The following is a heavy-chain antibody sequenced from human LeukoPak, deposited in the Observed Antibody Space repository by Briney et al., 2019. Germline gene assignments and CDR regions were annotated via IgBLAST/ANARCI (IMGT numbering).Heavy chain of an antibody. Sequence: ASVKVSCKASGYTFTSYVINWVRQATGQGLEWMGWMNPNSGNTGYAQKFQGRVTMTRNTSISTAYMELSSLRSEDTAVYYCARGKVAVAGRAYYYYYMDVWGKGTTVTISS. V-gene: IGHV1-8*01. CDR1: GYTFTSYV. CDR2: MNPNSGNT. J-gene: IGHJ6*03. CDR3: ARGKVAVAGRAYYYYYMDV. D-gene: IGHD6-19*01.